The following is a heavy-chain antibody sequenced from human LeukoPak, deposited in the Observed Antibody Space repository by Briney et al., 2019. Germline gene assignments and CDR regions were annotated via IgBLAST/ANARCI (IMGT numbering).Heavy chain of an antibody. V-gene: IGHV4-39*01. J-gene: IGHJ4*02. Sequence: RPSETLSLTCTVSSGSISSRTYYWGWIRQPPGKGLEWIGTIYYSGSTYYNPSLKSRVSISVDTSKNHFSLKLSSVTAADTAVYYCARHSPYQPLHFDYWGQGILVTVSS. CDR3: ARHSPYQPLHFDY. CDR1: SGSISSRTYY. D-gene: IGHD2-2*01. CDR2: IYYSGST.